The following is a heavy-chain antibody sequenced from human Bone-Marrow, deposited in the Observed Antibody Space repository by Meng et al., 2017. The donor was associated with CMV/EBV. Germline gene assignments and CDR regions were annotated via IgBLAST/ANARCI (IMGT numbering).Heavy chain of an antibody. D-gene: IGHD4-11*01. CDR2: IGTAGDT. J-gene: IGHJ6*02. V-gene: IGHV3-13*01. CDR3: ARDVTTLGYSGMDV. CDR1: GFTFSSYD. Sequence: GESLKISCAASGFTFSSYDMHWVRQATGKGLEWVSAIGTAGDTYYPGSVKGRFTISRENAKNTLYVHMNSLRPEDTATYYCARDVTTLGYSGMDVWGQGTTVTVSS.